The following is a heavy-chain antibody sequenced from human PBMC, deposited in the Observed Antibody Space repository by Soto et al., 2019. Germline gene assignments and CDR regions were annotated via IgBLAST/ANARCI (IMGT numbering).Heavy chain of an antibody. D-gene: IGHD6-19*01. J-gene: IGHJ4*02. V-gene: IGHV3-21*06. CDR3: AKFTEPGYSSIWYYFEY. Sequence: GGSLRLSCVGSGFTFSGYSMAWVRQAPGRGLEWVASISSRSTNIDYADSVKGRFTISRDNAKNLVSLQMSSLRGEDTALYYCAKFTEPGYSSIWYYFEYWGQGTQVTVSS. CDR1: GFTFSGYS. CDR2: ISSRSTNI.